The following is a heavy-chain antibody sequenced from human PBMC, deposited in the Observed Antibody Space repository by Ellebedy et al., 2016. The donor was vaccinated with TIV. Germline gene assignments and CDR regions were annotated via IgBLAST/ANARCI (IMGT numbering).Heavy chain of an antibody. V-gene: IGHV3-21*01. D-gene: IGHD1-26*01. CDR3: RAWIAGASH. Sequence: GESLKISCAASGFTFSSYSMNWVRQAPGKGLEWVSSISSSSSYIYYADSVRGRFTVSRDNAKNSLYLQMNSLKTEDTAMYYCRAWIAGASHWGQGTLVTVSS. CDR2: ISSSSSYI. J-gene: IGHJ4*02. CDR1: GFTFSSYS.